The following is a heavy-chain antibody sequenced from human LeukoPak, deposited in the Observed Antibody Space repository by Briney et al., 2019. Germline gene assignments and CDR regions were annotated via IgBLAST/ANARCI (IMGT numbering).Heavy chain of an antibody. CDR3: AKEGNQLLDYYYYYMDV. V-gene: IGHV3-30*02. CDR1: GFTFSSYG. J-gene: IGHJ6*03. D-gene: IGHD2-2*01. CDR2: IRCDGSNK. Sequence: GGSLRLSCAASGFTFSSYGMHWVRQAPGKGLEWVAFIRCDGSNKYYADSVKGRFTISRDNSKNTLYLQMNSLRAEDTAVYYCAKEGNQLLDYYYYYMDVWGKGTTVTVSS.